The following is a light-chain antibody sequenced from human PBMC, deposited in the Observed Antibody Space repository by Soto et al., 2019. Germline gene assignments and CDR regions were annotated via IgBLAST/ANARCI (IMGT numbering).Light chain of an antibody. CDR1: SSNIGAGYD. J-gene: IGLJ1*01. Sequence: QSVLTQTPSVSGAAGQRVTISCTGSSSNIGAGYDIHWYQHLPGTAPKLLIFSNNNRPSGVPDRFSGSKSGTSASLAITGLQAEDEADYYCQSYDSSLSAYVFGTGTKVTVL. V-gene: IGLV1-40*01. CDR2: SNN. CDR3: QSYDSSLSAYV.